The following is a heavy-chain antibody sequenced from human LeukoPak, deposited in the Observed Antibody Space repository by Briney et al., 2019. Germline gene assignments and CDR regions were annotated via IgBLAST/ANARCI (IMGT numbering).Heavy chain of an antibody. CDR3: ASSSDRYFDWLADAFDI. D-gene: IGHD3-9*01. V-gene: IGHV1-18*01. CDR1: GYTFTSYG. J-gene: IGHJ3*02. Sequence: GASVTVSCKASGYTFTSYGISWVRQAPGQGLEWMGWISAYNGNTNYAQKFQGRVTMTRDTSISTAYMELSSLRSEDTAVYYCASSSDRYFDWLADAFDIWGQGTMVTVSS. CDR2: ISAYNGNT.